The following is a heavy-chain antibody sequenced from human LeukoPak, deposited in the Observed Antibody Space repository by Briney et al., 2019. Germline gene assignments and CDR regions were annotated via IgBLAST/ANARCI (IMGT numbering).Heavy chain of an antibody. D-gene: IGHD1-26*01. J-gene: IGHJ4*02. V-gene: IGHV3-33*01. CDR2: IWHDASKK. CDR1: GFSFDGYG. CDR3: AREGSGSYYVDY. Sequence: GGSLRLSCAASGFSFDGYGMHWVRQAPGGGLEWLAVIWHDASKKYYADSVKGRFTISRDNSENTLYLEMNSLRAEDTAVYYCAREGSGSYYVDYWGQGTLVTVSS.